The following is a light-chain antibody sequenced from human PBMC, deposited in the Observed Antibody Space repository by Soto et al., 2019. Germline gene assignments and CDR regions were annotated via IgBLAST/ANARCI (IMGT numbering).Light chain of an antibody. J-gene: IGKJ1*01. CDR3: QQYNIWPQT. CDR1: QSVSSY. CDR2: GAS. Sequence: EIVLTQCPATLSLSAGDGATLSCRASQSVSSYLAWYQQKRGQAPRLLIYGASTRATGIPARFSGSGSGTEFTLTISSLQSEDFAVYFCQQYNIWPQTFGQGTKVDI. V-gene: IGKV3-15*01.